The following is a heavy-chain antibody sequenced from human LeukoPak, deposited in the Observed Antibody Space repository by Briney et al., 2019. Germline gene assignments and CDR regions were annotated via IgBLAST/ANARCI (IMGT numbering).Heavy chain of an antibody. D-gene: IGHD3-3*01. CDR1: GYTFTGYY. CDR3: ATDTILAPGSDDY. V-gene: IGHV1-2*06. Sequence: ASVNVSCKASGYTFTGYYMHWVRQAPGQGLEWMGRINPNSGGTNYAQKFQGRVTMTRDTSISTAYMELSRLRSDDTAVYYCATDTILAPGSDDYWGQGTLVTVSS. J-gene: IGHJ4*02. CDR2: INPNSGGT.